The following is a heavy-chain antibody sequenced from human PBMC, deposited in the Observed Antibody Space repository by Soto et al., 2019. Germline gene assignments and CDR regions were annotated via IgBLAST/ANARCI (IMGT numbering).Heavy chain of an antibody. V-gene: IGHV4-31*03. J-gene: IGHJ5*02. CDR3: ARVKGYCSGGSCPWVFGWFDP. CDR2: IYYSGST. D-gene: IGHD2-15*01. Sequence: LSLTCTVSGGSISSGGYYWSWIRQHPGKGLEWIGYIYYSGSTYYNPSLKSRVTISVDTSKNQFSLKLSSVTAADTAVYYCARVKGYCSGGSCPWVFGWFDPWGQGTLLTVSS. CDR1: GGSISSGGYY.